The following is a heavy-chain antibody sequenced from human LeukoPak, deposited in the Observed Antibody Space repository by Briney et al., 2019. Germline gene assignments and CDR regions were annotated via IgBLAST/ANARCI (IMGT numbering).Heavy chain of an antibody. CDR1: GVTFSSYS. CDR2: VSSSSSYI. D-gene: IGHD2-2*02. Sequence: GGSLRLSCAASGVTFSSYSMNWVRQAPGKGLEWVSSVSSSSSYIYYADSVKGRFTISRDNAKNSLYLQMNSLGAEDTPVYYRARVASSPAAIGDYYYYYYMDVWGKGTTVTVSS. J-gene: IGHJ6*03. V-gene: IGHV3-21*01. CDR3: ARVASSPAAIGDYYYYYYMDV.